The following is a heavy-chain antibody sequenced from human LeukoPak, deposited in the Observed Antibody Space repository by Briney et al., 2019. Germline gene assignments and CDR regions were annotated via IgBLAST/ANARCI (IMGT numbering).Heavy chain of an antibody. D-gene: IGHD3-3*01. J-gene: IGHJ6*03. CDR2: IDNDGHGI. CDR3: AAGGGWDPSFGVVTHIDA. Sequence: GGSLRLSCAASGFTFSGYWVHWVRQGPEKGLELVSRIDNDGHGIIYADSVKGRFITSRDNAKNTLYLQMNSLRVEDTAVYYCAAGGGWDPSFGVVTHIDAWGKGTTVAVS. V-gene: IGHV3-74*01. CDR1: GFTFSGYW.